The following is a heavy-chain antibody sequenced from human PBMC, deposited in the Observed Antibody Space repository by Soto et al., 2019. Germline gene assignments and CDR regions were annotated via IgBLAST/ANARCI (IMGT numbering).Heavy chain of an antibody. Sequence: ASVKVSCKTSGYTFTNFDISWVRQAPGQGLEWMGWISAYNGHTNYAQKFQGRVTMTTNTSTSTAYMELSSLRSEDTAVYYCARTLYGDNVDYWGQGTLVTVSS. J-gene: IGHJ4*02. D-gene: IGHD4-17*01. CDR1: GYTFTNFD. CDR2: ISAYNGHT. V-gene: IGHV1-18*01. CDR3: ARTLYGDNVDY.